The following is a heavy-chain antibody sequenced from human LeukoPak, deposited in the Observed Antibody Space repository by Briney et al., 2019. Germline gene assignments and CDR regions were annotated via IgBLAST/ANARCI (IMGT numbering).Heavy chain of an antibody. Sequence: PSETLSLTCAVYGGSFSGYYWSWIRQPPGKGLEWIGEINHSGSTNYNPSLKSRVAISADTSKNQFSLKLSSVTAADTAVYYCARSRTIFGVTYYFDYWGQGTLVTVSS. D-gene: IGHD3-3*01. CDR2: INHSGST. CDR3: ARSRTIFGVTYYFDY. V-gene: IGHV4-34*01. CDR1: GGSFSGYY. J-gene: IGHJ4*02.